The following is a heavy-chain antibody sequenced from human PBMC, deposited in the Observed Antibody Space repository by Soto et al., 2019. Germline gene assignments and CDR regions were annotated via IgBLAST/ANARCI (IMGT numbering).Heavy chain of an antibody. CDR1: GYTFTSYY. CDR2: INPSGGST. CDR3: ARDFPSRYSGYDLKGPYNWFDH. V-gene: IGHV1-46*01. J-gene: IGHJ5*02. D-gene: IGHD5-12*01. Sequence: ASVKVSCKASGYTFTSYYMHWVRQAPGQGLEWMGIINPSGGSTSYAQKFQGRVTMTRDTSTSTVYMELSSLRSEDTAVYYCARDFPSRYSGYDLKGPYNWFDHWGQGTLVTVSS.